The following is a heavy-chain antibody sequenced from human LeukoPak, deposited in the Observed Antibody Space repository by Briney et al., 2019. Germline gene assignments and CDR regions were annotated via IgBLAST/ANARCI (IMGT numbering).Heavy chain of an antibody. CDR3: ARAHVVRGVIIVDY. V-gene: IGHV1-18*01. D-gene: IGHD3-10*01. CDR1: GYTFTSYG. CDR2: ISAYNGDT. J-gene: IGHJ4*02. Sequence: ASGKVSCKASGYTFTSYGISWVRQAPGQGLEWMGWISAYNGDTNYAQKLQGRVTMTTDTSTSTAYMELRSLRSDDTAVYYCARAHVVRGVIIVDYWGQGTLVTVSS.